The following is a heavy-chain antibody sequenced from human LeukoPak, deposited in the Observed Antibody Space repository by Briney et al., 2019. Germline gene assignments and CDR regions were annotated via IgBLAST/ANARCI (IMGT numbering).Heavy chain of an antibody. CDR1: GYTFTGYY. D-gene: IGHD1-26*01. V-gene: IGHV1-69*06. J-gene: IGHJ4*02. Sequence: SVKVSCKASGYTFTGYYMHWVRQAPGQGLEWMGGIIPIFGTANYAQKFQGRVTITADKSTSTAYMELSSLRSEDTAVYYCAQNNGVGATIDYWGQGTLVTVSS. CDR2: IIPIFGTA. CDR3: AQNNGVGATIDY.